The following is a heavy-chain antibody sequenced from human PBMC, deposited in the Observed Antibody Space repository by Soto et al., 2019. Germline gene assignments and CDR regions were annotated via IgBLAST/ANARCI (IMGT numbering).Heavy chain of an antibody. CDR1: GYTFTGYY. CDR2: INPNSGGT. Sequence: ASVKVSCKASGYTFTGYYMHWVRQAPGQGLEWMGWINPNSGGTNYAQKFQGWVTMTRDTSISTAYMELSRLRSDDTAVYYCARAKGPWELLDYYYYGMDGRGQGTTVTVSS. J-gene: IGHJ6*02. CDR3: ARAKGPWELLDYYYYGMDG. D-gene: IGHD1-26*01. V-gene: IGHV1-2*04.